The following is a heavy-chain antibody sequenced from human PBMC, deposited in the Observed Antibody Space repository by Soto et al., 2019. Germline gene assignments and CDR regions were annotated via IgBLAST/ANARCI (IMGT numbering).Heavy chain of an antibody. J-gene: IGHJ5*02. CDR2: FDPEDGET. V-gene: IGHV1-24*01. D-gene: IGHD3-10*01. Sequence: QVQLVQSGAEVKKPGASVKVSCKVSGYTLTELSMHWVRQAPGKGLEWMGGFDPEDGETIYAQKFQGRVTMTEDTSTDTAYMELSSLGSEDTAVYYCATASITMVRGVMRDANWFDPWGQGTLVTVSS. CDR1: GYTLTELS. CDR3: ATASITMVRGVMRDANWFDP.